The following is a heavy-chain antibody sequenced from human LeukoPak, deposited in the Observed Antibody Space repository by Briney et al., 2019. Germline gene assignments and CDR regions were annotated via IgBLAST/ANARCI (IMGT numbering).Heavy chain of an antibody. CDR3: ARVGEYCSSTSCYYIFDY. CDR2: INHSGST. V-gene: IGHV4-34*01. D-gene: IGHD2-2*01. CDR1: GGSFSGYY. Sequence: SETLSLSCAVYGGSFSGYYWSWSRQPPGKGLEWIGEINHSGSTNYNPSLKSRVTISVDTSKNQFSLKLSSVTAADTAVYYCARVGEYCSSTSCYYIFDYWGQGTLVTVSS. J-gene: IGHJ4*02.